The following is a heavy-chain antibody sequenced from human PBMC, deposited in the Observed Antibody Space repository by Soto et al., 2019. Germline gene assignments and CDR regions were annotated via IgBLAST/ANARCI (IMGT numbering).Heavy chain of an antibody. CDR2: IYASGST. CDR1: GDSISGYY. CDR3: ARSGYSSGWYTAFDS. J-gene: IGHJ4*02. D-gene: IGHD6-19*01. Sequence: PSETLSLTCTVSGDSISGYYWSWIRQPAGKGLEWIGRIYASGSTISNPSLRSRVALSVDTSKNQFSLKLNCVTAADTAMYYCARSGYSSGWYTAFDSWSQGTLVTVSS. V-gene: IGHV4-4*07.